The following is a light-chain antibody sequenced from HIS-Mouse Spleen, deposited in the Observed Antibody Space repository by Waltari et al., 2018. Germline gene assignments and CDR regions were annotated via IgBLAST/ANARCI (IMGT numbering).Light chain of an antibody. V-gene: IGLV2-14*03. CDR1: SSDVGGYNY. J-gene: IGLJ3*02. CDR3: SSYTSSSTWV. CDR2: DVS. Sequence: QSALTQPASVSGSPGQSITISCTGTSSDVGGYNYVSWYQHHPGKAPKLMIYDVSNRPSGVSNRFSGSKSGNTASLTISGLQAEDEADYYCSSYTSSSTWVFG.